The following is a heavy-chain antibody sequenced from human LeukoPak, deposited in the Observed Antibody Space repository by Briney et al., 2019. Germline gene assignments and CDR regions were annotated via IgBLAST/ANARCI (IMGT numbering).Heavy chain of an antibody. D-gene: IGHD3-22*01. CDR3: AGNSGYTYWYFDL. Sequence: SETLSLTCTVSGGSISSYYWSWIRQPPGKGPEWIGYIYYSGSTNYNPSLKSRVTISVDTSKNQFSLKLSSVTAADTAVYYCAGNSGYTYWYFDLWGRGTLVTVSS. J-gene: IGHJ2*01. V-gene: IGHV4-59*01. CDR1: GGSISSYY. CDR2: IYYSGST.